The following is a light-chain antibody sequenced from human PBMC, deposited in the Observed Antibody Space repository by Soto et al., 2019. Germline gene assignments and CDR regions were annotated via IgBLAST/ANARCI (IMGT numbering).Light chain of an antibody. J-gene: IGLJ1*01. CDR3: CSYAGSSNYV. CDR1: SSDVGSYNL. Sequence: QSALTQPASVSGSPGQSITISCTGTSSDVGSYNLVSWYQQHPGKAPKLMIYEGSKRPSGVSNRFSGSKSGNTASLTISGLQAEDEADYYCCSYAGSSNYVLGHGTKVT. V-gene: IGLV2-23*01. CDR2: EGS.